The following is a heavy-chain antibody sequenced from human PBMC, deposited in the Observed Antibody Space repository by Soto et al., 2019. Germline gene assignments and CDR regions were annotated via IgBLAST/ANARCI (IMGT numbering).Heavy chain of an antibody. CDR2: IAYDGSNK. D-gene: IGHD3-16*01. CDR1: AFTFSTYG. V-gene: IGHV3-30*03. Sequence: QVQLVESGGGVVQPGRSLGLSCAASAFTFSTYGMHWVRQAPGKGLEWVAIIAYDGSNKYYADSVNGRFTITRDNSKNTLYLQMNILRVEYTAVDYCARHGDSRGIDYWGQGTLVTVSS. CDR3: ARHGDSRGIDY. J-gene: IGHJ4*02.